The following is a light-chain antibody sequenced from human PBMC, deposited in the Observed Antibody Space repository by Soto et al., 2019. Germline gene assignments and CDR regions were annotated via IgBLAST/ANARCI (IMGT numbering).Light chain of an antibody. Sequence: DIQMTQSPSSLSASIGDRVTITCRASQTISNYLTWYQQKLGKAPKFLISTTSSLQSGVPARFSGSGSGTDFILTINSLQPEDAATYYCQQSYSTPLTFGGGTKVEI. CDR3: QQSYSTPLT. J-gene: IGKJ4*01. CDR1: QTISNY. CDR2: TTS. V-gene: IGKV1-39*01.